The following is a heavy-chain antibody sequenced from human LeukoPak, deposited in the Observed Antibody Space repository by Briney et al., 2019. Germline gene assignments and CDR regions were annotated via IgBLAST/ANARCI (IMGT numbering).Heavy chain of an antibody. V-gene: IGHV4-34*01. CDR1: GGSFSGYF. D-gene: IGHD3-10*01. Sequence: SETLSLTCAVYGGSFSGYFWNWIRQPPGKGLEWIGEINHSGSTHHNPSLKSRVTISIDTSRNQISLKLSSVTAADTAVYYCARGPDSGSYFAWFGPWGQGTLVTVS. CDR2: INHSGST. CDR3: ARGPDSGSYFAWFGP. J-gene: IGHJ5*02.